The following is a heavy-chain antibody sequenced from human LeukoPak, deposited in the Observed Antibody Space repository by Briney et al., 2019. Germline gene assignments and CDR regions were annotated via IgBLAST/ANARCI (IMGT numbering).Heavy chain of an antibody. CDR3: ARHPRRLDVEWELLTNWFEP. CDR2: INHSGST. J-gene: IGHJ5*02. Sequence: PSETLSLTCAVYGGSFSGYYWSWIRQPPGKGLEWIGKINHSGSTNYNPSLKSRVTISVDTSKNQFSLKLSSVTAADTAVYYCARHPRRLDVEWELLTNWFEPWGQGTLVTVSS. D-gene: IGHD1-26*01. CDR1: GGSFSGYY. V-gene: IGHV4-34*01.